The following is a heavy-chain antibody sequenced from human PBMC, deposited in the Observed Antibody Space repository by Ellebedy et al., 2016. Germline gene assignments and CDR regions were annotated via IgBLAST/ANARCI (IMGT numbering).Heavy chain of an antibody. J-gene: IGHJ4*02. V-gene: IGHV3-7*01. CDR1: AFTFGDYW. CDR2: ISPDGSAK. Sequence: GGSLRLSXAASAFTFGDYWMNWVRQAPGKGLQWVANISPDGSAKFYVDSVKGRFIISRDSARDSLFLQMNSLRAEDTAVYYCVTKGNGDYNYWGQGTLVTVSS. CDR3: VTKGNGDYNY. D-gene: IGHD4-17*01.